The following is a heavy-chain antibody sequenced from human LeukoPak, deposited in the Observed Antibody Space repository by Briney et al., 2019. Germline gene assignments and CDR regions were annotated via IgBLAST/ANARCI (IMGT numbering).Heavy chain of an antibody. D-gene: IGHD3-10*01. CDR1: GFTFSSYW. CDR3: AKRVRWVRGGKSEYYFDY. J-gene: IGHJ4*02. V-gene: IGHV3-74*01. CDR2: IKGDGSST. Sequence: PGGSLRLSCAASGFTFSSYWMHWVRQAPGKGLVWVSRIKGDGSSTSYADSVKGRFTISRDNAKNTLYLQMNSLRAEDTAVYYCAKRVRWVRGGKSEYYFDYWGQGTLVTVSS.